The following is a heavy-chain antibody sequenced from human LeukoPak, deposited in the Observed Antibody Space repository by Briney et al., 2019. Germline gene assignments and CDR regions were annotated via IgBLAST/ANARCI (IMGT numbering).Heavy chain of an antibody. CDR2: IDTDGSTT. Sequence: GGSLRLSCAASGFTVNSYWMQWVRHAPGKGLVWVSRIDTDGSTTRYADSVKGRFTISKDSAKNTLYLQMNSLRAEDTAFYYCAREGYCSRTSCYPDYWGQGALVTVSS. CDR3: AREGYCSRTSCYPDY. CDR1: GFTVNSYW. J-gene: IGHJ4*02. D-gene: IGHD2-2*01. V-gene: IGHV3-74*01.